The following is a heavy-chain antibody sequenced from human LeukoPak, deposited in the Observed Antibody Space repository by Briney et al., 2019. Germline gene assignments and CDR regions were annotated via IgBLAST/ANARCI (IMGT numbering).Heavy chain of an antibody. Sequence: HLGGSLRLSCAASGFTVSSNYMSWVRQAPGKGLEWVSVIYSGGSTYYADSVKGRFTISRDNSKNTLYLQMNSLRAEDTAVYYCARERVRRYFDYWGQGTLVTVSS. CDR2: IYSGGST. CDR1: GFTVSSNY. V-gene: IGHV3-53*01. CDR3: ARERVRRYFDY. J-gene: IGHJ4*02. D-gene: IGHD1-1*01.